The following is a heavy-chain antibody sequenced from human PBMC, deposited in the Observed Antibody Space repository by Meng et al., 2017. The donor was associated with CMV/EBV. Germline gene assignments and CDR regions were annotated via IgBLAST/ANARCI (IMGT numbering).Heavy chain of an antibody. Sequence: GESLKISCAASGFTFSSYEMNWVHQAPGKGLEWVSYISSSGSTIYYADSVKGRFTISRDNAKNSLYLQMNSLRAEDTAVYYCASSGDHDAFDIWGQGTMVTVSS. CDR3: ASSGDHDAFDI. J-gene: IGHJ3*02. D-gene: IGHD7-27*01. V-gene: IGHV3-48*03. CDR1: GFTFSSYE. CDR2: ISSSGSTI.